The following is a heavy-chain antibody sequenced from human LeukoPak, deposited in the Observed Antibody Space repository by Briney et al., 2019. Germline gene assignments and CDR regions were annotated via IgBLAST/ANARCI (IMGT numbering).Heavy chain of an antibody. D-gene: IGHD3-10*01. CDR1: GGSFSGYY. CDR2: INHSGST. Sequence: PSETLSLTCAVYGGSFSGYYWSWIRQPPGKGLEWIGEINHSGSTNYNPSLKGRVTISVDTSKNQFSLKLSSVTAADTAVFYCARDGPAIGLSMVRGVIIPYYYGMDVWGQGTTVTVSS. V-gene: IGHV4-34*01. CDR3: ARDGPAIGLSMVRGVIIPYYYGMDV. J-gene: IGHJ6*02.